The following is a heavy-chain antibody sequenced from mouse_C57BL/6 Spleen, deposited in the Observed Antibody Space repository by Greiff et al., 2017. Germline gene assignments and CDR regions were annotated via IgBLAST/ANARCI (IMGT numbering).Heavy chain of an antibody. V-gene: IGHV1-15*01. CDR3: TRGGPYYDYDGRGYYFDY. D-gene: IGHD2-4*01. Sequence: LVESGAELVRPGASVTLSCKASGYTFTDYEMHWVKQTPVHGLEWIGAIDPETGGTAYNQKFKGKAILTADKSSSTAYMELRSLTSEDSAVYYCTRGGPYYDYDGRGYYFDYWGQGTTLTVSS. CDR1: GYTFTDYE. CDR2: IDPETGGT. J-gene: IGHJ2*01.